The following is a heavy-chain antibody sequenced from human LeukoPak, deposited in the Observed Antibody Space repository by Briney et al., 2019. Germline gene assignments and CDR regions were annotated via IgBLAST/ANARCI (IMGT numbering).Heavy chain of an antibody. CDR1: GGSFSGYY. V-gene: IGHV4-34*01. D-gene: IGHD5-24*01. Sequence: PSETLSLTCAVYGGSFSGYYWSWIRQPPGKGLEWIGEINHSGSTNYNPSLKSRVTISVDTSKNQFSLKLTSVTAADTAVYYCAKSGYNRFDYWGQGTRVTVSS. J-gene: IGHJ4*02. CDR2: INHSGST. CDR3: AKSGYNRFDY.